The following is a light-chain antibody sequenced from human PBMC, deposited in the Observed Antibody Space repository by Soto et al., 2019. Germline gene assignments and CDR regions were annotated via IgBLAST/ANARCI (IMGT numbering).Light chain of an antibody. Sequence: QSALTQPASVSGSPGQSITISCTGTSSDVGGYNYVSWYQQHPGKAPKLTIYDVSNRPSGVSNRFSGSKSGNTTSLTISGIQAEDEADYYCSSYTSSSTLVVFGGGTKLTVL. J-gene: IGLJ2*01. CDR1: SSDVGGYNY. CDR2: DVS. CDR3: SSYTSSSTLVV. V-gene: IGLV2-14*01.